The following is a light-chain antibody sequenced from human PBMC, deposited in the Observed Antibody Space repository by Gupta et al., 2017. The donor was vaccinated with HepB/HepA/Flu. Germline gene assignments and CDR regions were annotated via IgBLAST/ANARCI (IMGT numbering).Light chain of an antibody. Sequence: EIVMTQSPATLSVSPGERATLSCRASQSVSSNLAWYQQKPGQAPRLLIYGASTRATGIPARFSGSGSGPEFTLTISSLQSEDFAVYYCQQYNNWPPWTFGRGTKVEIK. CDR3: QQYNNWPPWT. CDR1: QSVSSN. CDR2: GAS. J-gene: IGKJ1*01. V-gene: IGKV3-15*01.